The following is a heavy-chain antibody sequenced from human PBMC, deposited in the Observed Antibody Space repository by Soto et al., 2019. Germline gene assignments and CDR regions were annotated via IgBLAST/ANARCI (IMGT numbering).Heavy chain of an antibody. CDR1: GFNVNSDY. Sequence: EVQLVESGGGLIQPGGALRLSCTASGFNVNSDYMNWVRQAPGKGLEWVSALSASVIPFYADSVKGRFTISRDNSKNALYLQMDSLRVEDTAVYYCVRDSETSSSWSLDYWGQGTLVTVSS. J-gene: IGHJ4*02. V-gene: IGHV3-53*01. CDR2: LSASVIP. D-gene: IGHD6-13*01. CDR3: VRDSETSSSWSLDY.